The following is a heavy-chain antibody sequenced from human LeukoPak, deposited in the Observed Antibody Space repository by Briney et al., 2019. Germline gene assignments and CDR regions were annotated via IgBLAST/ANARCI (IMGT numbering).Heavy chain of an antibody. CDR3: ATRGRGQQLVPFDP. J-gene: IGHJ5*02. CDR2: FDPEDGET. Sequence: PWASVKVSCKVSGCTLTELSMHWVRQAPGKGLEWKGGFDPEDGETIYAQKFQGRVTMTEDTSTDTAYMELSSLRSEDTAVYYCATRGRGQQLVPFDPWGQGTLVTVSS. CDR1: GCTLTELS. D-gene: IGHD6-13*01. V-gene: IGHV1-24*01.